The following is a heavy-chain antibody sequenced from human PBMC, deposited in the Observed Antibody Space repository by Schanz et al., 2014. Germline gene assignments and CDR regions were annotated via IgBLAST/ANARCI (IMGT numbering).Heavy chain of an antibody. Sequence: QVQLVESGGGVVQPGRSLRLSCAAYGFTLSSYAMHWVRQAPGKGLEWVAAMSYDGSIKYYGDSVKGRFTISRDNSKNTLYLQMNSLRADDTALYYCARDSGPYYDKSMDVWGQGTTVAVSS. CDR2: MSYDGSIK. CDR1: GFTLSSYA. D-gene: IGHD3-9*01. V-gene: IGHV3-30*04. CDR3: ARDSGPYYDKSMDV. J-gene: IGHJ6*02.